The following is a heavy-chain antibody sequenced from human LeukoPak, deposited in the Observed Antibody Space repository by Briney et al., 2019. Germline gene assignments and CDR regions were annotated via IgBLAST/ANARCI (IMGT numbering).Heavy chain of an antibody. J-gene: IGHJ4*02. Sequence: GGSLRLSCAASGFTFSSYSMNWVRQAPGKGLEWVSSISSSSYIYSADSVKGRFTISRDNAKNSLYLQMNSLRAEDTAVYYCARGLPSYDMGLDYWGQGTLVTVSS. CDR1: GFTFSSYS. V-gene: IGHV3-21*01. CDR3: ARGLPSYDMGLDY. CDR2: ISSSSYI. D-gene: IGHD3-9*01.